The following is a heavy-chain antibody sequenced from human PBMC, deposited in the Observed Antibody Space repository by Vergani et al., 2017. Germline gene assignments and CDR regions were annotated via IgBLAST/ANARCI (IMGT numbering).Heavy chain of an antibody. CDR3: ARHTTYTDS. V-gene: IGHV5-51*01. CDR2: IYPADSDT. D-gene: IGHD1-1*01. J-gene: IGHJ4*02. Sequence: EVELVQSGPEMRTPGESLKISCKGSEYSFGHYWIGWVRQVPGKGLEWMGIIYPADSDTRYSPSFQGQVTISADKSISTAVLQWDSLKASDTALYYCARHTTYTDSWGQGTLVTVSS. CDR1: EYSFGHYW.